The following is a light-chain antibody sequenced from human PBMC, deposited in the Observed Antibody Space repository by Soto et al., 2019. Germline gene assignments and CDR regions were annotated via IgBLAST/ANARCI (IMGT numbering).Light chain of an antibody. V-gene: IGKV3-15*01. CDR3: QYYNNYCWT. Sequence: EIVLTQSPATLSVSPGERATLTCRASQTVGTSLAWYQQKPGQAPRLLIYVASTRATGVPSRFSGSGSGTEFALTISSLQPDDFATYYCQYYNNYCWTFGQGTKVEIK. J-gene: IGKJ1*01. CDR1: QTVGTS. CDR2: VAS.